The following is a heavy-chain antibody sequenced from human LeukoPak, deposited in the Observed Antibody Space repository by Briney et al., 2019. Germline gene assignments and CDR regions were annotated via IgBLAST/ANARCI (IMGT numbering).Heavy chain of an antibody. CDR3: AKEGQAARYYYYYYMDV. V-gene: IGHV3-23*01. CDR2: ISGSGGST. Sequence: PGGSLRLSCAASGFTFSSYSMNWVRQAPGKGLEWVSAISGSGGSTYYADSVKGRFTISRDNSKNTLYLQMNSLRAEDTAVYYCAKEGQAARYYYYYYMDVWGKGTTVTVSS. CDR1: GFTFSSYS. J-gene: IGHJ6*03. D-gene: IGHD6-6*01.